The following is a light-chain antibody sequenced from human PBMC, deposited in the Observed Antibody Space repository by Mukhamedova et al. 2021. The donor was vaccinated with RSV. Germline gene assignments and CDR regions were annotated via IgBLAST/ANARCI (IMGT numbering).Light chain of an antibody. Sequence: WYQRRVHGKSPKLLIFDASTLQSGVSPRFSGSGSGTEFALTINSLQPEDSATYYCQQFVAYHSFGQGTKLEI. CDR2: DAS. J-gene: IGKJ2*01. CDR3: QQFVAYHS. V-gene: IGKV1-13*02.